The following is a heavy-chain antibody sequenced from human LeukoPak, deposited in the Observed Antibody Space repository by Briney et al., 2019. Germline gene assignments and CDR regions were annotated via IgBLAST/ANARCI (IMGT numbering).Heavy chain of an antibody. D-gene: IGHD6-19*01. Sequence: GGSLRLSRAASGFAFSTYWVHWVRQAPGKGPVWVSRISPDGRDTIYADSVKGRFTMSRDNDKNTLYLQLSSLRAEDTAVFYSVRAVAGKGCIDYWGQGTLVTVSS. J-gene: IGHJ4*02. CDR2: ISPDGRDT. CDR3: VRAVAGKGCIDY. CDR1: GFAFSTYW. V-gene: IGHV3-74*01.